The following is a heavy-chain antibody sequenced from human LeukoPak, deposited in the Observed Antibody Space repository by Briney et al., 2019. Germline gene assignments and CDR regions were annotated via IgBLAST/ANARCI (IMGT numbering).Heavy chain of an antibody. D-gene: IGHD3-10*01. CDR1: GYTFTAYN. CDR3: ARITSTYGMDV. V-gene: IGHV1-18*01. CDR2: ISPYNSNI. Sequence: ASVKVSCKASGYTFTAYNINWVRQAPGQGLEWMGWISPYNSNIYYAQNPQGRVTMTTDTPTSTAYMELRSLRSDDTAVYYCARITSTYGMDVWGQGTTVTVSS. J-gene: IGHJ6*02.